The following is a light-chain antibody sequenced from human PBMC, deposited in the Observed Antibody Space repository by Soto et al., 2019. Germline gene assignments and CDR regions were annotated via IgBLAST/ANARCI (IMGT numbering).Light chain of an antibody. CDR1: QSVTNSY. CDR3: QQYGSSPLT. Sequence: EIVMTQSPVTLSVSPGERATLSCRASQSVTNSYLAWYQQKPGQAPRLLIFGASTRAAGIPARFSGSGSGTEFTLTISSLQSEDFAVYYCQQYGSSPLTFGGGTKVDI. CDR2: GAS. V-gene: IGKV3-15*01. J-gene: IGKJ4*01.